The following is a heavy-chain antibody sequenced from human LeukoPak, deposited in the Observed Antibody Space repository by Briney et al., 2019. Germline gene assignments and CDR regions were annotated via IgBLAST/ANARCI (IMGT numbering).Heavy chain of an antibody. CDR2: ISSSSSYI. D-gene: IGHD2-2*01. J-gene: IGHJ6*03. V-gene: IGHV3-21*01. CDR1: GFTFSDYS. CDR3: ARGRGVVPAAHYYYMDV. Sequence: GGSLRLSCAASGFTFSDYSMNWVRQAPGKGLEWVSSISSSSSYIYYADSVKGRFTISRDNARNSLYLQMNSLRAEDTAVYYCARGRGVVPAAHYYYMDVWGKGTTVTVSS.